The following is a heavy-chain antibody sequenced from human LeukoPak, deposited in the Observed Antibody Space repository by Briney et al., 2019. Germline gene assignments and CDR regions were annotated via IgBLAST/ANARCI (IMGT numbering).Heavy chain of an antibody. Sequence: PSETLSLTCTVSGGTLNSFYWSWIRQPPGKGLEWIGYVYYTGSTDYNPSLKSRVTMSVDTSQNQFSLKLTSVTAADTAVYYCATKSLGEGYSSGWCFDYWGQGTLVTVSS. CDR2: VYYTGST. CDR1: GGTLNSFY. V-gene: IGHV4-59*12. D-gene: IGHD6-19*01. CDR3: ATKSLGEGYSSGWCFDY. J-gene: IGHJ4*02.